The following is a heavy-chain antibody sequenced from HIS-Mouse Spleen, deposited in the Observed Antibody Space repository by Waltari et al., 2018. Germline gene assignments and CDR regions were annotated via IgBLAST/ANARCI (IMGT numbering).Heavy chain of an antibody. CDR2: INPNGGNT. V-gene: IGHV1-8*01. CDR1: GYTFTSYD. J-gene: IGHJ4*02. Sequence: QVQLVQSGAEVKKPGASVKVSCKASGYTFTSYDINWVRQATGQGLEWMGWINPNGGNTGYAQKFKGRVTMTRNTSISTAYMELSSLRSEDTAVYYCARGHDYSNYFDYWGQGTLVTVSS. CDR3: ARGHDYSNYFDY. D-gene: IGHD4-4*01.